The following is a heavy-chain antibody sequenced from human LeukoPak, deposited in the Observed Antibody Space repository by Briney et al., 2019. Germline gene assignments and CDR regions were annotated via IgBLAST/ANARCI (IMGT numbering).Heavy chain of an antibody. CDR1: GFTFSSYS. CDR2: ISSSSSYI. V-gene: IGHV3-21*01. Sequence: PGGALRLSCAASGFTFSSYSMNWVRQSPGKGLEWVSSISSSSSYIYYADSVKGRFTISRDNAKNSLYLQMNSLRAEDTAVYYCARARYYDSSGYYHVYSYYFDYWGRGTLVTVSS. J-gene: IGHJ4*02. D-gene: IGHD3-22*01. CDR3: ARARYYDSSGYYHVYSYYFDY.